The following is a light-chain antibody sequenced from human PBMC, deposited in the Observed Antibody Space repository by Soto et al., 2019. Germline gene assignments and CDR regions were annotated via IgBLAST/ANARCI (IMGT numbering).Light chain of an antibody. Sequence: QSVLTQPPSVSGAPRQRVTISCSGSSSNIGNKPVNWYQQLQGKAPKLLIYYDDLLPSGVSDRFSGSKSGTSASLAISGLQSEDVADYYCATWYDILNMEVFGGGTKLTVL. J-gene: IGLJ2*01. CDR1: SSNIGNKP. CDR2: YDD. V-gene: IGLV1-36*01. CDR3: ATWYDILNMEV.